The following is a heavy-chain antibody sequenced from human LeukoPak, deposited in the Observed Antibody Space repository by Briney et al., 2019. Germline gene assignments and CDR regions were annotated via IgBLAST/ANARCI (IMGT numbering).Heavy chain of an antibody. CDR2: IIPILGIA. CDR1: GGTFSSYA. CDR3: ARDPILLRYFDGQYNWFDP. J-gene: IGHJ5*02. D-gene: IGHD3-9*01. Sequence: ASVKVSCKASGGTFSSYAISWVRQAPGQGLEWMGRIIPILGIANYAQKFQGRVTITADKSTSTAYMELSSLRSEDTAVYYCARDPILLRYFDGQYNWFDPWGQGTLVTVSS. V-gene: IGHV1-69*04.